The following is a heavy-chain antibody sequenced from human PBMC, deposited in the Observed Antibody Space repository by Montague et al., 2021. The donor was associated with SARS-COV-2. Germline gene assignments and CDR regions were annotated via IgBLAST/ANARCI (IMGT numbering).Heavy chain of an antibody. CDR3: ARDSIYGSGSYNYFDP. D-gene: IGHD3-10*01. Sequence: QSGAEVKKPGESLKISCKASGYSFPTYWIGWVRQMPGKGLEWMGAIYPRDSDTRYSPSFQGQVTISVDKSISTAYLQWSSLKASDTAMYYCARDSIYGSGSYNYFDPWGQGTLVTVSS. CDR2: IYPRDSDT. CDR1: GYSFPTYW. V-gene: IGHV5-51*03. J-gene: IGHJ5*02.